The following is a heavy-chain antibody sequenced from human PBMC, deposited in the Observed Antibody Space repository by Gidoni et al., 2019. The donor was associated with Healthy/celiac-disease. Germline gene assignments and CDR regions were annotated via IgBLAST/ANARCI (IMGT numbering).Heavy chain of an antibody. J-gene: IGHJ5*02. V-gene: IGHV4-34*01. Sequence: QVQLQQWGAGLLKPSETLSLTCAVYGGSFSGYYWSWIRQPPGKGLEWIGEIKHSGSTNYNPSLKSRVTISVDTSKNQFSLKLSSVTAANTAVYYCARGHYYGSGSYYNVWFDPWGQGTLVTVSS. D-gene: IGHD3-10*01. CDR3: ARGHYYGSGSYYNVWFDP. CDR1: GGSFSGYY. CDR2: IKHSGST.